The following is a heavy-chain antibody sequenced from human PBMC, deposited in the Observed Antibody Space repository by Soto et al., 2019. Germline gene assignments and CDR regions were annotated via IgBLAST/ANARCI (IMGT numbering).Heavy chain of an antibody. CDR1: GGSISSYY. CDR3: ARTIPAARFFWFDP. Sequence: SETLSLTCTVSGGSISSYYWSWIRQPPGKGLEWIGYIYYSGSTNYNPSLKSRVTISVDTSKNQFSLKLSFVTAADTAVYYCARTIPAARFFWFDPWGQGTLVTVSS. D-gene: IGHD2-2*01. J-gene: IGHJ5*02. V-gene: IGHV4-59*08. CDR2: IYYSGST.